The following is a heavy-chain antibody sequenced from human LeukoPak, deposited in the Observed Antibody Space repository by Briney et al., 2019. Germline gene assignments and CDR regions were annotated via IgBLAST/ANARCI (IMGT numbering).Heavy chain of an antibody. CDR3: AKGLIEGYYYYYGMDV. D-gene: IGHD3-16*01. Sequence: GGSLRLSCAASGFTFSSYAMSWVRQAPGKGLEWVSAISGSGGSTYYADSVKGRFTISRDNSKNTLYLQMNSLRAEDTAVYYCAKGLIEGYYYYYGMDVWGQGTTVTVSS. CDR1: GFTFSSYA. CDR2: ISGSGGST. J-gene: IGHJ6*02. V-gene: IGHV3-23*01.